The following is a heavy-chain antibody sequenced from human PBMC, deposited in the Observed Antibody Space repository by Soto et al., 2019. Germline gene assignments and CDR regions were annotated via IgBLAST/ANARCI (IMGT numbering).Heavy chain of an antibody. D-gene: IGHD6-19*01. CDR1: GLTFSSYA. J-gene: IGHJ4*02. Sequence: GGSLRLSCTASGLTFSSYAVHWVRQAPGKGLEWVSVISGDGGNKYFAESVRGRFLISRDNSKNTVYLQMNSLRHEDTAVYFCARRLTSTVSALGYWGQGTLVTVSS. V-gene: IGHV3-30-3*01. CDR2: ISGDGGNK. CDR3: ARRLTSTVSALGY.